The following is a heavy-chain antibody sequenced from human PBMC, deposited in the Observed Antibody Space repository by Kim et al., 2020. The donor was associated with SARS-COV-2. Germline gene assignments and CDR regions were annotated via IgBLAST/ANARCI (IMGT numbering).Heavy chain of an antibody. CDR2: ISGSGGST. CDR3: AKGDYYGSGSYYNVFY. J-gene: IGHJ4*02. CDR1: GFTFSSYA. D-gene: IGHD3-10*01. Sequence: GGSLRLSCAASGFTFSSYAMSWVRQAPGKGLEWVSAISGSGGSTYYADSVKGRFTISRDNSKNTLYVQMNSLRAEDTAVYYCAKGDYYGSGSYYNVFYWGQGTLVTVSS. V-gene: IGHV3-23*01.